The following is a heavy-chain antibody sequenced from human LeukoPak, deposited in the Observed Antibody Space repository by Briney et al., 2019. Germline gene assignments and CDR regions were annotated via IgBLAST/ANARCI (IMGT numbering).Heavy chain of an antibody. J-gene: IGHJ3*02. D-gene: IGHD3-9*01. CDR1: GGSFSGYY. Sequence: SETLSLTCAVYGGSFSGYYWSWIRQPPGKGLEWIGEINHSGSTNYNPSLKSRVTISVDTSKNQFSLKLSSVTAADTAVYYCARGDILDAFDIWGQGTMATVSS. CDR2: INHSGST. CDR3: ARGDILDAFDI. V-gene: IGHV4-34*01.